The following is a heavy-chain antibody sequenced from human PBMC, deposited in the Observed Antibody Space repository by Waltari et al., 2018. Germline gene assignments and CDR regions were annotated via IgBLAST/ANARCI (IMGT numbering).Heavy chain of an antibody. CDR3: AIQISGVVF. CDR2: INADGRAT. V-gene: IGHV3-74*01. D-gene: IGHD3-3*01. J-gene: IGHJ4*02. Sequence: EVQLVESGGGLVQPGGSLRLHCAASGFTFSAYRLTWVRQAPGKGLVWVSLINADGRATLYADSVKGRFTMSRDNAKDTLYLQMNSLRGEDTAVYYCAIQISGVVFWGQGTLVTVSS. CDR1: GFTFSAYR.